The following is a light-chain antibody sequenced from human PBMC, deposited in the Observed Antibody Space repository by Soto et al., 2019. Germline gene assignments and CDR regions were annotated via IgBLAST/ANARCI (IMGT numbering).Light chain of an antibody. J-gene: IGKJ4*01. V-gene: IGKV3-15*01. CDR2: DTS. Sequence: EVVMTQSPALLSVSPGERVTLSCRASQSVNNNLAWYQQQPGQAPRLLIYDTSSRATGVPARFSGSGSGTKFTLTISSLKAEDFAVYYCQQYNDRPSLTFGGGTKVEI. CDR3: QQYNDRPSLT. CDR1: QSVNNN.